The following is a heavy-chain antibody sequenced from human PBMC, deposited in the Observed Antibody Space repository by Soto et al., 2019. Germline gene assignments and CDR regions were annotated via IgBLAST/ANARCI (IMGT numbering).Heavy chain of an antibody. CDR3: AQGAIGNWFDP. D-gene: IGHD3-16*01. CDR1: GGSVSSGSNY. V-gene: IGHV4-61*01. J-gene: IGHJ5*02. Sequence: SATLSLTCTVSGGSVSSGSNYWSWIRQPPGKGLEWIGYIYYSGSTNYNPSLKSRVTISVDTSKNQFSLKLSSVTAADTAVYYCAQGAIGNWFDPWGQGTLVTVSS. CDR2: IYYSGST.